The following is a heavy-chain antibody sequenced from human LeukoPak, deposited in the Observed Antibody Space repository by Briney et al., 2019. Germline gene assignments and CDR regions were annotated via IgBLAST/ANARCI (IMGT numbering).Heavy chain of an antibody. Sequence: GGSLRLSCRVSGISFSGQTMHWVRQAPGKGLEWVSSITSRSSYISYGDSVKGRFTISRDNAKQSLYLQMNSLGPEDMAVYYCATPGEYCSGSRCPFDWWGQGTLVTVSS. CDR2: ITSRSSYI. CDR3: ATPGEYCSGSRCPFDW. CDR1: GISFSGQT. J-gene: IGHJ4*02. D-gene: IGHD2-15*01. V-gene: IGHV3-21*01.